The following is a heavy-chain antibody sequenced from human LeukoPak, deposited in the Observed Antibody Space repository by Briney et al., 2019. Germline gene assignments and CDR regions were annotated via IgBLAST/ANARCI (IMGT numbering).Heavy chain of an antibody. D-gene: IGHD2-2*01. CDR1: GYTFTSYY. CDR2: INPSGGST. V-gene: IGHV1-46*01. J-gene: IGHJ4*02. CDR3: ARASIVVLAAIFRLDY. Sequence: ASVKVSCKASGYTFTSYYMHWVRQAPGQGLEWMGIINPSGGSTSYAQKFQGRVTMTRDTSTSTVYMELSSLRSEDTAVYYCARASIVVLAAIFRLDYWGQGTLVTVSS.